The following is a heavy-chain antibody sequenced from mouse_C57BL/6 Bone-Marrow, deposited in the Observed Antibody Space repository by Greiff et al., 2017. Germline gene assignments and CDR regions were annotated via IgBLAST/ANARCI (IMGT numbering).Heavy chain of an antibody. Sequence: EVQVVESGPGLVKPSQSLSLTCSVTGYSITSGYYWNWIRQFPGNKLEWMGYISYDGSNNYNPSLKNRISITRDTSTNQFFLKLNSVTTEDTATYYCAFYSNYVGFAYWGQGTLVTVSA. CDR2: ISYDGSN. V-gene: IGHV3-6*01. CDR3: AFYSNYVGFAY. J-gene: IGHJ3*01. CDR1: GYSITSGYY. D-gene: IGHD2-5*01.